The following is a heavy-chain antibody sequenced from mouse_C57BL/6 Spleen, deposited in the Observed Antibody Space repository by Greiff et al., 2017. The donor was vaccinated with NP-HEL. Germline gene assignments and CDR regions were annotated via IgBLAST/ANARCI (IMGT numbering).Heavy chain of an antibody. CDR3: AGVEHWYFDV. CDR1: GYTFTSYW. Sequence: VQLQQSGAELVRPGSSVKLSCKASGYTFTSYWMHWVKQRPIQGLEWIGNIDPSDSETHYNQKFKDKATLTVDKSSSTAYMQLSSLTSEDSAVYSWAGVEHWYFDVWGTGTTVTVSS. CDR2: IDPSDSET. D-gene: IGHD1-1*01. V-gene: IGHV1-52*01. J-gene: IGHJ1*03.